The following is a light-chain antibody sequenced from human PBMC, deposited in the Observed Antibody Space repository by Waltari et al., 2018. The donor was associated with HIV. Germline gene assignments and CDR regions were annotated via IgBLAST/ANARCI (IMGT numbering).Light chain of an antibody. CDR2: GVT. J-gene: IGLJ2*01. V-gene: IGLV2-14*03. CDR1: SSDVGGYNY. CDR3: SSYTTSRTVV. Sequence: QSALTQPASVSGSPGQSITISCTGTSSDVGGYNYVSWYQQHPGKAPKRMVYGVTNRPSGVSNRFSGSESGNTAFLTISGLQAEDEADYYCSSYTTSRTVVFGGGTKLTVL.